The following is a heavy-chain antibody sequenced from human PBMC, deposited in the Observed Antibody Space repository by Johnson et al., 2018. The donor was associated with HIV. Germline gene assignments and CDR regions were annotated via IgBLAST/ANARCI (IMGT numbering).Heavy chain of an antibody. CDR3: ARRALHYDVLTDYPVAANAFDI. J-gene: IGHJ3*02. CDR2: INAGGDA. Sequence: MLLVESGGNLVRPGGSLRLSCAASGIIVTGNFMSWVRQAPGKGLEWVSVINAGGDAYYADSVKGRFTISRANSKNTLYLQMNSLTAADTAVYYCARRALHYDVLTDYPVAANAFDIWGQGTMVTVSS. CDR1: GIIVTGNF. D-gene: IGHD3-9*01. V-gene: IGHV3-66*01.